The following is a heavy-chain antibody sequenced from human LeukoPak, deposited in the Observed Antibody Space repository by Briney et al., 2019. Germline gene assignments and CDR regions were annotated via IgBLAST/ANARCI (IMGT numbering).Heavy chain of an antibody. CDR2: IYVSGGT. CDR3: ARTTYFSYYMDV. Sequence: PSETLSLTRTVSGGSISSGSYYWSWIRHPAGKGLEWIGRIYVSGGTNYNPSLKSRVTISLDMSKNQFSLRLSSVTAADTAVYYCARTTYFSYYMDVWGKGTTVTVSS. D-gene: IGHD4-11*01. CDR1: GGSISSGSYY. V-gene: IGHV4-61*02. J-gene: IGHJ6*03.